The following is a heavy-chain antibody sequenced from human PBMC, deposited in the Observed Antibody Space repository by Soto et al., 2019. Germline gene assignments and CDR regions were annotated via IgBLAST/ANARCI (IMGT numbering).Heavy chain of an antibody. CDR2: INHSGST. Sequence: SETLSLTCAVYGGSFSGYYWSWIRQPPGKGLEWIGEINHSGSTNYNPSLKSRVTISVDTSKNQFSLKLSSVTAADTAVYYCARGPPHYDYIWGSYRGIKTNFDYWGQGTLVTVSS. J-gene: IGHJ4*02. CDR3: ARGPPHYDYIWGSYRGIKTNFDY. V-gene: IGHV4-34*01. CDR1: GGSFSGYY. D-gene: IGHD3-16*02.